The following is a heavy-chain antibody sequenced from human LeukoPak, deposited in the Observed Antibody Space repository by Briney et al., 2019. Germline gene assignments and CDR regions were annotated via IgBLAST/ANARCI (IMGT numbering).Heavy chain of an antibody. Sequence: GRSLRLSCAASGFTFSSYGMHWVRQAPGKGLEWVAIIWFDGSHEDYVDSVRGRFTISRDNSRNTMYLQMNSLRVEDTALYFCAKEVAFGAGAYDVRGQGTRVTVSS. CDR3: AKEVAFGAGAYDV. V-gene: IGHV3-33*06. D-gene: IGHD3-10*01. CDR2: IWFDGSHE. J-gene: IGHJ3*01. CDR1: GFTFSSYG.